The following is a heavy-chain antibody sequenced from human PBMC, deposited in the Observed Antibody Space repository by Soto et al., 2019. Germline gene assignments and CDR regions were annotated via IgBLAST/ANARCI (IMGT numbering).Heavy chain of an antibody. CDR3: ARKYCRSKRCYIGWFDT. Sequence: GESLKISCKGSGYSFTNYWISWVRQMPGKGLEWMGRIDPSDSYTKHSPSFQGHVTISADKSISTAYLQWSSLKASDTAMYYCARKYCRSKRCYIGWFDTWGQGTLVTVSS. V-gene: IGHV5-10-1*01. J-gene: IGHJ5*02. CDR2: IDPSDSYT. CDR1: GYSFTNYW. D-gene: IGHD2-2*02.